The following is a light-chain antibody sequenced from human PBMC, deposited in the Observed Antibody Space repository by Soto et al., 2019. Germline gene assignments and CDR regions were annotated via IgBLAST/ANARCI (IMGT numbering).Light chain of an antibody. J-gene: IGKJ2*01. CDR1: QSVSSY. V-gene: IGKV3-11*01. CDR2: DAS. Sequence: EIVLTQSPATLSLSPGERATLSCRASQSVSSYLAWYQQKPGQAPRLLIYDASNRATGIPARLSGSGSGTDFTLTISSLAPEDFAFYCRPQRSNLYTFDQGTKLEIK. CDR3: PQRSNLYT.